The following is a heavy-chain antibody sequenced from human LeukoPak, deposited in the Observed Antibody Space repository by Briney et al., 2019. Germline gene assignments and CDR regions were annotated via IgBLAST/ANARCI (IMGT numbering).Heavy chain of an antibody. V-gene: IGHV1-2*06. CDR2: INPNSGGT. J-gene: IGHJ4*02. D-gene: IGHD3-22*01. CDR3: ARLRYYYDSSGYYYYFDY. Sequence: GASVKVSCKASEYTFTGYYMHWVRQAPGQGLEWMGRINPNSGGTNYAQKFQGRVTMTRDTSISTAYMELSRLRSDDTAVYYCARLRYYYDSSGYYYYFDYWGQGTLVTVSS. CDR1: EYTFTGYY.